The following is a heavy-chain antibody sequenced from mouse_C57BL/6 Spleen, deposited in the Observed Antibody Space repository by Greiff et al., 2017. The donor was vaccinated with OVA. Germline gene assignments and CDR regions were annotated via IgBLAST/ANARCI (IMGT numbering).Heavy chain of an antibody. CDR1: GYAFTNYL. CDR2: INPGSGGT. J-gene: IGHJ4*01. V-gene: IGHV1-54*01. Sequence: QVQLQQSGAELVRPGTSVKVSCKASGYAFTNYLIEWVKQRPGQGLEWIGVINPGSGGTNYNEKFKGKATLTADKSSSTAYMQLSSLTSEDSAVDFCAREVPLLPYDAMDYWGQGTSVTVSS. D-gene: IGHD2-10*01. CDR3: AREVPLLPYDAMDY.